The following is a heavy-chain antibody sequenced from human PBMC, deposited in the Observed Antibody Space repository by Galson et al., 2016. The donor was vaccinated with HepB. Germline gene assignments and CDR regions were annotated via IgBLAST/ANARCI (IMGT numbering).Heavy chain of an antibody. CDR3: ARDRDGHLSFDS. J-gene: IGHJ4*02. V-gene: IGHV3-11*06. Sequence: SLRLSCAASGFTFSDYFMSWIRQAPGKGLEWVSYISDSSTYTNYATSVKGRFTISRDSAKNSLFLQMNSLRAEDTAVYYCARDRDGHLSFDSWGQGTLVTVSS. CDR1: GFTFSDYF. CDR2: ISDSSTYT. D-gene: IGHD5-24*01.